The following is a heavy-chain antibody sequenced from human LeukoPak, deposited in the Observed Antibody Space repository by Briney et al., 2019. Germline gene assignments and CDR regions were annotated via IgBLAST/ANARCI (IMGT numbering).Heavy chain of an antibody. Sequence: SETLSLTCAVYGGSFSGYYWSWIRQPPGKGLEWIGEINHSGSTNYNPSLKSRVTISVDTSKNQFSLKLSSVTAADTAVYYCARGRRAAAGTLRDSWFDPWGQGTLVTVSS. CDR3: ARGRRAAAGTLRDSWFDP. CDR2: INHSGST. V-gene: IGHV4-34*01. D-gene: IGHD6-13*01. J-gene: IGHJ5*02. CDR1: GGSFSGYY.